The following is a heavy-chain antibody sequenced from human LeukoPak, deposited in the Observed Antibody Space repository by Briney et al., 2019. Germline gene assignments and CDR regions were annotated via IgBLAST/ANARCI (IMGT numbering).Heavy chain of an antibody. V-gene: IGHV2-5*02. Sequence: SGPTLVNPTQTLTLTCTFSGVSLSTSGMGVGWIRQPPGKALEWLALIYWDDDKRYSPSLKHRLAITKDTSKNQVILTMTNMDPVDTATYYCADRSLAAVPRPFDYWGQGTLVTVSS. CDR2: IYWDDDK. J-gene: IGHJ4*02. D-gene: IGHD3-16*02. CDR1: GVSLSTSGMG. CDR3: ADRSLAAVPRPFDY.